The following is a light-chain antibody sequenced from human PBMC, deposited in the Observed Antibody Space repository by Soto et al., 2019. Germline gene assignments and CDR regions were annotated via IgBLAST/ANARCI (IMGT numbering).Light chain of an antibody. V-gene: IGKV3-15*01. CDR3: QQYSNWPRT. CDR2: GAS. Sequence: GMTQSPATLSVYTGERDNLSCRASRSVSSNLAWYQQRPGQAPRLLIDGASTRATDIPPRFRGSGSGAEFILTFSSLQSEDFAVYYCQQYSNWPRTFGQGTKVDIK. J-gene: IGKJ1*01. CDR1: RSVSSN.